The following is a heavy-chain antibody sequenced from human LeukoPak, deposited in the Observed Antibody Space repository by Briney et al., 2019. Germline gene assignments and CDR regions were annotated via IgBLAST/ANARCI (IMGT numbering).Heavy chain of an antibody. CDR2: ISSSGGST. J-gene: IGHJ5*02. V-gene: IGHV3-23*01. Sequence: GGSLRLSCAASGFTFYNYAMSWVRQAPGKGPEWVSSISSSGGSTYYADSVKGRFTISRDNSKNTLYLQMNSLRAEDTAVYYCAKAKFVGIAAAGKVNWFDPWGQGTLVTVSS. CDR3: AKAKFVGIAAAGKVNWFDP. D-gene: IGHD6-13*01. CDR1: GFTFYNYA.